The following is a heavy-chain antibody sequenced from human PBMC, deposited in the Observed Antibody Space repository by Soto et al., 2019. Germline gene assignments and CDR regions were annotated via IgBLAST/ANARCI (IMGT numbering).Heavy chain of an antibody. D-gene: IGHD1-1*01. V-gene: IGHV3-30-3*01. Sequence: LRLSCVASGFNFGTYAIHWVRQAPGKGLQWVALIAYDGINTYYADSVKGRFTISRDNSKNTLHLQMNSLRPEDTGVYFCARVTPGNNLYYFSGLDVWGQGTSVTVSS. CDR1: GFNFGTYA. CDR2: IAYDGINT. CDR3: ARVTPGNNLYYFSGLDV. J-gene: IGHJ6*02.